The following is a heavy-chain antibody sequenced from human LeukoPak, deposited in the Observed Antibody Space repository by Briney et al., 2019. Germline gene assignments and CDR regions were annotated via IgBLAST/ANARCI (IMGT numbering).Heavy chain of an antibody. Sequence: GGSLRLACAASGFTFSSYEMNWVRQAPGKGLEGVAYISSNSGSTIYYADSVKGRFTISRDNAKNSLYLQMSSLRSEDTAVYYCARDQSPHYDSSNTLHFDIWGHGTMVTVSS. J-gene: IGHJ3*02. D-gene: IGHD3-22*01. CDR2: ISSNSGSTI. CDR1: GFTFSSYE. V-gene: IGHV3-48*03. CDR3: ARDQSPHYDSSNTLHFDI.